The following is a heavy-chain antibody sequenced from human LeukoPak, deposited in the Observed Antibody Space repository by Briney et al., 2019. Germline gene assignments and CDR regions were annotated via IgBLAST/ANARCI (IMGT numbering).Heavy chain of an antibody. V-gene: IGHV3-23*01. CDR1: GFTFSSYA. D-gene: IGHD6-6*01. Sequence: GGSLRLSCAASGFTFSSYAMSWVRQAPGKGLEWVSAISGSGGSTYYADSVKGRFTISRDNSKNTLYLQMNSLRAEDTAVYYCARAARPPYYYYGMDVWGQGTMVTVSS. CDR2: ISGSGGST. CDR3: ARAARPPYYYYGMDV. J-gene: IGHJ6*02.